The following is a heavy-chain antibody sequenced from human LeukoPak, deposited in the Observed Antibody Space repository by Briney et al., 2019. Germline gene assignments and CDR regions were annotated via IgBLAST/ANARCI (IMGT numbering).Heavy chain of an antibody. J-gene: IGHJ1*01. CDR1: GFTFSTYA. V-gene: IGHV3-23*01. CDR2: ISGGGGGT. CDR3: AKIKGYFQH. Sequence: GGSLRLSCAASGFTFSTYAMSWVRQAPGKGLEWVAVISGGGGGTYYADSVKGRFTISRDNSKNTLYLQMNSLRAEDTAVYYCAKIKGYFQHWGQGTLVTVSS.